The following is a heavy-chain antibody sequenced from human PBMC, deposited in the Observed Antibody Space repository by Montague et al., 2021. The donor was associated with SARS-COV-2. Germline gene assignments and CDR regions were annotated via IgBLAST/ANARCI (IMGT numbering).Heavy chain of an antibody. Sequence: SETLSLTCTVSGVSLSSSSFYWGWIRQPPGKGLEWIGSIYYSGSIYYNPSLKSRVSISVDTSKKQLSLRLSSVTAADTAVYHCASSSYSSRWYYFDYWGQGTLVAVSS. J-gene: IGHJ4*02. CDR1: GVSLSSSSFY. V-gene: IGHV4-39*01. D-gene: IGHD6-13*01. CDR2: IYYSGSI. CDR3: ASSSYSSRWYYFDY.